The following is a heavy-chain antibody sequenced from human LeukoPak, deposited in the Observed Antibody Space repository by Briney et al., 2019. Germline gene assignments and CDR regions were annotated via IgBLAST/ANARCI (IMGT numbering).Heavy chain of an antibody. J-gene: IGHJ4*02. Sequence: PGGSLRLSCAASGFTFSNYWVSWVRQAPGKGLEWVANIKQDGSEKYYVDSVKGRFTISRDNAKNSLYLQMNSLRAEDTALYYCAREDQPRGTFDYWGQGILVTVSS. CDR3: AREDQPRGTFDY. CDR2: IKQDGSEK. CDR1: GFTFSNYW. D-gene: IGHD2-15*01. V-gene: IGHV3-7*05.